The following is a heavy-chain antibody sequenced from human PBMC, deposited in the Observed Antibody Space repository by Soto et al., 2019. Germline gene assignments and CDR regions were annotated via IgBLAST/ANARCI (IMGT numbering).Heavy chain of an antibody. CDR3: AKGGGSYTTSFDY. D-gene: IGHD1-26*01. Sequence: EVQLLESGGGLVQPGGSLRLSCAASRFTFSSYAMSWVRQAPGKGLEWVSSISGSGGSTYYADSVKGRFTISRDNSKNTLYLQMNSLRAEDTAVYYCAKGGGSYTTSFDYWGQGTLVTVSS. V-gene: IGHV3-23*01. CDR1: RFTFSSYA. J-gene: IGHJ4*02. CDR2: ISGSGGST.